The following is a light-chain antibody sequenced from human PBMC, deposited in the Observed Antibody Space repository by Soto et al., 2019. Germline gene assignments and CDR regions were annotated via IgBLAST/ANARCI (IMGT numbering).Light chain of an antibody. Sequence: PGERATLVCRGSQSVSSTLAWYQQNPGQAPRLLIYGASSRATGIPDRFSGSGSGTDFTLTISRLEPEDFAVYYCQQYGSSLTFGQGTRLEI. CDR2: GAS. CDR1: QSVSST. J-gene: IGKJ5*01. CDR3: QQYGSSLT. V-gene: IGKV3-20*01.